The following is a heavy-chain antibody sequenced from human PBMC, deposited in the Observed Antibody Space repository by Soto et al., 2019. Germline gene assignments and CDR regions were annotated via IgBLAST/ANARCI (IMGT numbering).Heavy chain of an antibody. V-gene: IGHV3-23*01. Sequence: GGSLRLSCAASGFTFSSYAMSWVRQAPGKGLEWVSAISGSGGSTYYADSVKGRFTISRDNSKNTLYLQMNSLRAEDTAVYYCAKDPPRVYYYDSSGSQEMDYWGQGTLVTVSS. CDR1: GFTFSSYA. D-gene: IGHD3-22*01. CDR3: AKDPPRVYYYDSSGSQEMDY. CDR2: ISGSGGST. J-gene: IGHJ4*02.